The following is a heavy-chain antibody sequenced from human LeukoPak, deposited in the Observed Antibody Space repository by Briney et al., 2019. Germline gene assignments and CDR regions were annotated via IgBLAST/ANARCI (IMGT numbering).Heavy chain of an antibody. CDR1: GFTFSSYW. V-gene: IGHV3-7*01. CDR2: IKQDGSEK. D-gene: IGHD3-22*01. Sequence: GGSLRLSCAASGFTFSSYWMSWVRQAPGKGLEWVANIKQDGSEKYYVDSVKGRFTISRDNAKNSLYLQMNSLRAEDTAVYYCALQTCYYDSSGYYPNDYWGQGTLVTVSS. CDR3: ALQTCYYDSSGYYPNDY. J-gene: IGHJ4*02.